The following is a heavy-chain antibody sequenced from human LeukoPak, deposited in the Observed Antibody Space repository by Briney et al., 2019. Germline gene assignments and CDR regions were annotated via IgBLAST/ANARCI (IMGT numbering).Heavy chain of an antibody. CDR2: IWFDGSNE. J-gene: IGHJ3*02. V-gene: IGHV3-33*01. D-gene: IGHD5-18*01. CDR1: GFIFSSYG. CDR3: ARDQVVGYSYGTGAFDI. Sequence: GRSLRLSCAASGFIFSSYGMHWVRQAPGKGLEWVALIWFDGSNEYYVDSVKGRFTISRDNAKNSLYLQMNSLRDEDTAVYYCARDQVVGYSYGTGAFDIWGQGTMVTVSS.